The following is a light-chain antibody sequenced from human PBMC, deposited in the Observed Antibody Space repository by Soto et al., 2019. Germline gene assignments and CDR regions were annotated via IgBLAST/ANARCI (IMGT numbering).Light chain of an antibody. J-gene: IGKJ4*01. CDR2: AAT. CDR3: QQSSDFQLT. Sequence: DIEMTQTPSFVSASLGDRVTITCRASQGISSWLAWYQQKPGKAPKLLIYAATILQSGVPSRFRSSESFKYLSLTISSLQPEDFATYFCQQSSDFQLTVGGGTKVDIK. V-gene: IGKV1-12*01. CDR1: QGISSW.